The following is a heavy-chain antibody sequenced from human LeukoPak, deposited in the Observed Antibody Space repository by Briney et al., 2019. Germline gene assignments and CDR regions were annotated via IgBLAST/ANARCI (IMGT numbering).Heavy chain of an antibody. CDR2: INAGNANT. D-gene: IGHD4-17*01. CDR3: ARETAVTQNDAFDI. J-gene: IGHJ3*02. CDR1: GYTFTSHT. V-gene: IGHV1-3*01. Sequence: GASVKVSCKASGYTFTSHTIHWVRQAPGQRLEWMGWINAGNANTKYSQKLQGRVTITRDTFAYTAYMELSSLKSEDTAVYYCARETAVTQNDAFDIWGQGTMVTVSS.